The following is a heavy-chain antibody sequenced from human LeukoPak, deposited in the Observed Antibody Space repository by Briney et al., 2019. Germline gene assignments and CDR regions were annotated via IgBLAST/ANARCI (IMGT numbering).Heavy chain of an antibody. Sequence: SETLSPTCTVSGYSISSGYYWGWIRQPPGKGLAWIGSIYHSGSTYYNPSLKSRVTISVDTSKNQFSLKLSSVTAADTAVYYCARVWVVAAYGPYEAFDIWGQGTMVTVSS. D-gene: IGHD2-15*01. CDR3: ARVWVVAAYGPYEAFDI. CDR1: GYSISSGYY. CDR2: IYHSGST. J-gene: IGHJ3*02. V-gene: IGHV4-38-2*02.